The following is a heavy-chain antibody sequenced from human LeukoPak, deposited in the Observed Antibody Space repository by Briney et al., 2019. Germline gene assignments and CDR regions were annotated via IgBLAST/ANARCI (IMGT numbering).Heavy chain of an antibody. D-gene: IGHD3-22*01. J-gene: IGHJ3*02. Sequence: GGSLRLSCAASGFTFSSYWMSWVRQAPGKGLEWVANIKQDGSEKYYVDSVKGRFTISRDNTKNSLYLQMNSLRAEDTALYYCARALLIIANAFDIWGQGTMVTVSS. CDR2: IKQDGSEK. CDR3: ARALLIIANAFDI. CDR1: GFTFSSYW. V-gene: IGHV3-7*01.